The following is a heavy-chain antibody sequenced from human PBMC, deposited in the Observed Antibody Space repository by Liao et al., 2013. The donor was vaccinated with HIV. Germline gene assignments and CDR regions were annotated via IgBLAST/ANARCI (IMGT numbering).Heavy chain of an antibody. J-gene: IGHJ3*01. CDR1: GGPIRNYY. D-gene: IGHD3-16*01. Sequence: QVHLQESGPGLVKPSETLSLTCSVSGGPIRNYYWTWIRQSAGKGLEWVGRRSTSGGHNYHSSLKSRVTMSIDTSKSQVSLTLRSVTAADSAVYFCARVRLAVPGVDAFDVWGRTGRMVTVSS. CDR2: RSTSGGH. V-gene: IGHV4-4*07. CDR3: ARVRLAVPGVDAFDV.